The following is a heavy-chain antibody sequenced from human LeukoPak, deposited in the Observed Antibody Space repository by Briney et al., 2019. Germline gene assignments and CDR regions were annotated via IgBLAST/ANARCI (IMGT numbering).Heavy chain of an antibody. Sequence: PSETLSLTCAVYGGSFSGYYWSWIRQPPGKGLEWIGEINHSGSTNYNPSLKSRVTISVDTSKNQFSLKLSSVTAADTAVYYCAITTMIDHAFDIWGQGTMVTVSS. V-gene: IGHV4-34*01. D-gene: IGHD3-22*01. J-gene: IGHJ3*02. CDR2: INHSGST. CDR3: AITTMIDHAFDI. CDR1: GGSFSGYY.